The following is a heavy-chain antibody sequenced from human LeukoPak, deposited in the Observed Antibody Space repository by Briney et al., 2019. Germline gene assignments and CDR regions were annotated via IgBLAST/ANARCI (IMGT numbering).Heavy chain of an antibody. J-gene: IGHJ4*02. D-gene: IGHD1-26*01. CDR2: VKSKTHGGTT. CDR1: GFTFSDAW. V-gene: IGHV3-15*01. CDR3: ARDDSGSYSLDY. Sequence: GGSLRLSCAASGFTFSDAWMSWVRQAPGKGLEWVGRVKSKTHGGTTAYAAPVKGRFTISRDDSKTTVYLQMNSLKTEDTAVYYCARDDSGSYSLDYWGQGTLVTVSS.